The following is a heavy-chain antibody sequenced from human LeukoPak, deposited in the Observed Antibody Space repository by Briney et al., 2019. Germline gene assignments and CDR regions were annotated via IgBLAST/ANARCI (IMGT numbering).Heavy chain of an antibody. Sequence: GGSLRLSCAASGFTVRTYAMSWVRQAPGKGLEWVSGISDSGDGTYYAESVKGRFTISRDNSKNTVFLQMNSLRADDTAKYYCAKDKAPGSWHTPSDFWGQGTLVTVSS. CDR3: AKDKAPGSWHTPSDF. J-gene: IGHJ4*02. V-gene: IGHV3-23*01. CDR2: ISDSGDGT. D-gene: IGHD6-13*01. CDR1: GFTVRTYA.